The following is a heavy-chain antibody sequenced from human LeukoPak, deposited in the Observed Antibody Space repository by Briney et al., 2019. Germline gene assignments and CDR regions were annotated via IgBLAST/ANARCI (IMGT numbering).Heavy chain of an antibody. CDR3: ARVGHNWNYSPVDY. V-gene: IGHV1-18*01. CDR2: ISAYNGNT. J-gene: IGHJ4*02. CDR1: GYTFTSYG. D-gene: IGHD1-7*01. Sequence: ASVKVSCKASGYTFTSYGISWVRQAPGQGLEWMGWISAYNGNTNYAQKLQGRVTMTTDTSTSTAYMELRNLRSDDTAVYYCARVGHNWNYSPVDYWGQGTLVTVSS.